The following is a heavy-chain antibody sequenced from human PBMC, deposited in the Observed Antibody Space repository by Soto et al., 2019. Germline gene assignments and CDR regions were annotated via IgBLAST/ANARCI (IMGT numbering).Heavy chain of an antibody. J-gene: IGHJ4*02. V-gene: IGHV3-30*18. CDR3: AKDSPWPYIGNY. D-gene: IGHD5-12*01. CDR1: GFTFSTHG. Sequence: QVQVVESGGGVVQPGRSLRLSCAASGFTFSTHGMHWVRQAPGKGLEWVALISYDGSNEYYADSVKGRFTISRENSKNTLYLQMNSLRAEDTAVYSCAKDSPWPYIGNYWGQGTLVTVSS. CDR2: ISYDGSNE.